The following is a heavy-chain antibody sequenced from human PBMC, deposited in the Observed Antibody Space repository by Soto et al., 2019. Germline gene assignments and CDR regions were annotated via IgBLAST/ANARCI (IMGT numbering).Heavy chain of an antibody. CDR3: ARHHGPTTSENWFDP. CDR2: ISTYSGDT. CDR1: GYTFFTYD. D-gene: IGHD5-12*01. Sequence: QVHLVQSGVEVKTPGASVKVSCQASGYTFFTYDISWVRQAPGQGLEWMGWISTYSGDTKYAQKFQGRVTMTTDTSTTTAYLELRSLRSDDTAVYYCARHHGPTTSENWFDPGGQGTLVTGSS. V-gene: IGHV1-18*01. J-gene: IGHJ5*02.